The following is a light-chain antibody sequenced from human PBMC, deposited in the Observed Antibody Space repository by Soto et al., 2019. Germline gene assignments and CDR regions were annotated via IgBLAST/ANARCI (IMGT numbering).Light chain of an antibody. CDR3: QHYNCWPRT. Sequence: EIVMTQSPATLSVSPGERATLSCRASQSVSTNLAWYQQKPGQATRLLIYGASTRATGIPARFSGSGSGTEFTLTISSLQTEDFAVYDCQHYNCWPRTVGQGTKVEIK. J-gene: IGKJ1*01. V-gene: IGKV3-15*01. CDR1: QSVSTN. CDR2: GAS.